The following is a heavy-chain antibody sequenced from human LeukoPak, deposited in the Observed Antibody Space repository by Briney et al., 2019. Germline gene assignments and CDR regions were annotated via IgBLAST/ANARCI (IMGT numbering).Heavy chain of an antibody. D-gene: IGHD4-17*01. Sequence: GGSLRLSCAASGFTFSSCSMNWVRQAPGKGLEWVSYVSGSSGTISYADSVKGRFTISRDNAKNSLYLLMNSLGDEDTAVYYCARDDNYGFDYWGQGTLVTVSS. V-gene: IGHV3-48*02. CDR2: VSGSSGTI. J-gene: IGHJ4*02. CDR1: GFTFSSCS. CDR3: ARDDNYGFDY.